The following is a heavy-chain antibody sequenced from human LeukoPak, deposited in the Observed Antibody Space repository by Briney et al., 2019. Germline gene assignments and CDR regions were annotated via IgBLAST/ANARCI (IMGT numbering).Heavy chain of an antibody. CDR1: GYTFTSYD. V-gene: IGHV1-8*01. CDR2: MNPNSGNT. CDR3: ARGRDSYYYMDV. J-gene: IGHJ6*03. D-gene: IGHD5-24*01. Sequence: VASVKVSCKASGYTFTSYDINWVRQATGQGLEWMGWMNPNSGNTGYAQKFRGRVTMARHTSISTAYMELSSLRSEDTAVYYCARGRDSYYYMDVWGKGTTVTISS.